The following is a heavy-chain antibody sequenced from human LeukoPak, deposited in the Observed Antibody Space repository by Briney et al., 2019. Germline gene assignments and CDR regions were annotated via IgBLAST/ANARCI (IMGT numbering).Heavy chain of an antibody. Sequence: ASVKVSCKASGYTFNTYGITWVRQAPGQGLEWMGWISGYNGKTKYAQKLQDRVTMTTDTSTTTAYMELRSLRSDDTAVYYCARGKLLDTFDIWGQGTMVAVSS. V-gene: IGHV1-18*01. D-gene: IGHD3-10*01. CDR3: ARGKLLDTFDI. CDR2: ISGYNGKT. J-gene: IGHJ3*02. CDR1: GYTFNTYG.